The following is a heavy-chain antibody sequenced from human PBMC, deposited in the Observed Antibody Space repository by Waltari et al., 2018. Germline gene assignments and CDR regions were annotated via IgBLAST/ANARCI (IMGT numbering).Heavy chain of an antibody. CDR3: TPTDFDV. Sequence: MHWGSRLPGRGLEWVAVMSFDCSIKYYAASVRGRFTSSRDNSQNTLFLEMASLRREDTGLYYCTPTDFDVWGRGTLVTVSS. V-gene: IGHV3-30-3*01. D-gene: IGHD2-15*01. J-gene: IGHJ5*02. CDR2: MSFDCSIK.